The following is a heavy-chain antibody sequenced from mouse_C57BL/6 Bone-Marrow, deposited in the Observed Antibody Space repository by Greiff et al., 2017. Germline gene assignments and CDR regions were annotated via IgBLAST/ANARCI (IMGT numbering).Heavy chain of an antibody. CDR1: GYTFTSYW. Sequence: VQLQQPGAELVKPGASVKLSCKASGYTFTSYWMQWVKQRPGQGLEWIGEIDPSDSYTNYNQKFKGKATLTVDTSSSTAYMQLSSLTSEDSSVYYCAVSLAYYSNSWCAYWGQGTLVTVSA. CDR2: IDPSDSYT. J-gene: IGHJ3*01. V-gene: IGHV1-50*01. D-gene: IGHD2-5*01. CDR3: AVSLAYYSNSWCAY.